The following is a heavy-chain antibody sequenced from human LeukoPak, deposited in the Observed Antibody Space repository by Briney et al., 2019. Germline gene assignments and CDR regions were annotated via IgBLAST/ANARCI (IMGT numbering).Heavy chain of an antibody. CDR2: INPNSGGT. CDR1: GYTFTGYY. V-gene: IGHV1-2*02. Sequence: RASVKVSCKASGYTFTGYYMHWVRQAPGQGLEWMGWINPNSGGTNYAQKLQGRVTMTTDTSTSTAYMELRSLGSDDTAVYYCARDEPDIVVVPAAYYYYYYGMDVWGQGTTVTVSS. CDR3: ARDEPDIVVVPAAYYYYYYGMDV. D-gene: IGHD2-2*01. J-gene: IGHJ6*02.